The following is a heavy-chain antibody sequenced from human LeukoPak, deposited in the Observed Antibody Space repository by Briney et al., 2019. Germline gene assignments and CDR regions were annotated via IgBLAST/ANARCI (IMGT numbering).Heavy chain of an antibody. V-gene: IGHV1-3*01. CDR1: GYTFTSYA. D-gene: IGHD3-10*01. J-gene: IGHJ4*02. CDR2: INAGNGNT. Sequence: GASVKVSCKASGYTFTSYAMHWVRQAPGQRLEWMGWINAGNGNTKYSQKFQGRVTITRDTSASTAYMELSSLRSEDTAVYYCARDPTSHMVRGVNYYFDYWGQGTLVTVSS. CDR3: ARDPTSHMVRGVNYYFDY.